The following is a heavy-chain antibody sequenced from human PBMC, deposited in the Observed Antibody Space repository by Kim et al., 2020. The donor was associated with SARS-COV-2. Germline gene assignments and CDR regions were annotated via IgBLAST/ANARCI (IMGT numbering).Heavy chain of an antibody. Sequence: SETLSLTCAVSGGSISSSNWWSWVRQPPGKGLEWIGEIYHSGSTNYNPSLKSRVTISVDKSKNQFSLKLSSVTAADTAVYYCARVWISRDPYGMDVWGQGTTVTVSS. D-gene: IGHD5-12*01. V-gene: IGHV4-4*02. CDR3: ARVWISRDPYGMDV. CDR1: GGSISSSNW. J-gene: IGHJ6*02. CDR2: IYHSGST.